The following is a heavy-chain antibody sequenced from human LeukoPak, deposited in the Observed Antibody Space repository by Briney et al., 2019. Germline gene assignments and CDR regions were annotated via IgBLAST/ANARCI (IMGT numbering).Heavy chain of an antibody. Sequence: YPGGSLRLSCAASGFTFSSYAMNWVRQAPGKGLEWVSTISGSGGSTYYADSVKGRFTISRDNSKNTLYLQMNSLRVDDTAVYSCAKSKGGSVSGIDYWGQGTLATVSS. V-gene: IGHV3-23*01. CDR2: ISGSGGST. CDR1: GFTFSSYA. D-gene: IGHD6-19*01. CDR3: AKSKGGSVSGIDY. J-gene: IGHJ4*02.